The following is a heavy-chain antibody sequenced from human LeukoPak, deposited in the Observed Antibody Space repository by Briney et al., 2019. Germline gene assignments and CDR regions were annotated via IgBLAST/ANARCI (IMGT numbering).Heavy chain of an antibody. CDR2: ISSNGGST. CDR1: GVSFSNYA. D-gene: IGHD3-10*01. J-gene: IGHJ4*02. CDR3: VKDIHYYGSGNYYNGYFDY. Sequence: PGGSPRLSCSASGVSFSNYAMHWVRRAPGKELEDVSAISSNGGSTSYADSVKGRFTISRDNYKHTLYLQVSSLRAEDTAVYYCVKDIHYYGSGNYYNGYFDYWGQGPLVTVSS. V-gene: IGHV3-64D*09.